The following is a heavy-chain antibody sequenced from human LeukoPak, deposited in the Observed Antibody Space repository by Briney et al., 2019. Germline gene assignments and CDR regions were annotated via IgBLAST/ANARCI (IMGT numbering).Heavy chain of an antibody. CDR1: GGSLSSYY. J-gene: IGHJ4*02. CDR2: IYYSGST. CDR3: ASGDDYGDYVF. V-gene: IGHV4-59*01. Sequence: SETLSLTCTVSGGSLSSYYWSWIRQPPGKGLEWIGYIYYSGSTNYNPSLKSRVTISVDTSKNQFSLKLSSVTAADTAVYYCASGDDYGDYVFWGQGTLVTVSS. D-gene: IGHD4-17*01.